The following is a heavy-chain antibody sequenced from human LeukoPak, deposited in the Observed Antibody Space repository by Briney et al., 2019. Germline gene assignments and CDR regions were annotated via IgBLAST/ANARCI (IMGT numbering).Heavy chain of an antibody. J-gene: IGHJ4*02. V-gene: IGHV3-23*01. D-gene: IGHD3-10*01. CDR3: AKDPTMVRGVTYFDY. Sequence: SGGSLRLSCAASGFTFSSYAMSWVRQAPGKGLEWGSAISGSGGSTYYADSVKGRFTISRDNSKNTLYLQMNSLRAEDTAVYYCAKDPTMVRGVTYFDYWGQGTLVTVSS. CDR1: GFTFSSYA. CDR2: ISGSGGST.